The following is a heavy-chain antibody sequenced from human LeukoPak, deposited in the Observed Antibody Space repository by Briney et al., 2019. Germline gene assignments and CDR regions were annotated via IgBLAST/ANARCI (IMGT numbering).Heavy chain of an antibody. J-gene: IGHJ4*02. V-gene: IGHV3-21*01. CDR2: ISGSRTFV. D-gene: IGHD2-15*01. Sequence: GGSLRLSCAASGFIFASYNMNWVRQAPGRGLEWVSSISGSRTFVFYADSVEGRFTVSRDNARDSLYLQMDSLKFDDTAVYYCARGLKGDSAGLDLRGQGSLVTVAS. CDR1: GFIFASYN. CDR3: ARGLKGDSAGLDL.